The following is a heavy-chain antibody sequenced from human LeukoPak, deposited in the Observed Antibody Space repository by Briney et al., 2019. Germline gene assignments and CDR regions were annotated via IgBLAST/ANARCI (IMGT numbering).Heavy chain of an antibody. D-gene: IGHD1-26*01. V-gene: IGHV4-59*08. CDR3: ARLYGGSYYTAFDI. CDR1: GGSISNYY. J-gene: IGHJ3*02. Sequence: SETLSLACTVSGGSISNYYWSWIRQPPGKGLEWIGYIYYSGSTNYNPSLKSRVTISLDTSKNRFSLNLTSVTAADTAVYYCARLYGGSYYTAFDIWGQGTMGTVSS. CDR2: IYYSGST.